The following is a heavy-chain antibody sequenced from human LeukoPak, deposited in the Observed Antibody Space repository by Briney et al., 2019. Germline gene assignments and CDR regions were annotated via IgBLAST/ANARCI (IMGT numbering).Heavy chain of an antibody. V-gene: IGHV2-70*04. CDR1: GFSLSTSGMR. D-gene: IGHD1-26*01. CDR2: IDWDDGK. Sequence: ASGPALVKPTQTLTLTCTFSGFSLSTSGMRVSWIRQPPGKALEWLARIDWDDGKFYSTSLKTRLTISKDTSKNQVVLTMTNMDPVDTATYYCARSIVGGYYFDYWGQGTLVTVSS. J-gene: IGHJ4*02. CDR3: ARSIVGGYYFDY.